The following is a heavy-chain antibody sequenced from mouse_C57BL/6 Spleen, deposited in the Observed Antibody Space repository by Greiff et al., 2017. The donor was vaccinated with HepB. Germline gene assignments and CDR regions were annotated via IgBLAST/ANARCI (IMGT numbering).Heavy chain of an antibody. CDR1: GYSFTGYY. CDR3: ARFTKRGDYYAMDY. Sequence: VQLQQSGPELVKPGASVKISCKASGYSFTGYYMNWVKQSPEKSLEWIGEINPSTGGTTYNQKFKAKATLTVDKSSSTAYMQLKSLTSEDSAVYYCARFTKRGDYYAMDYWGQGTSVTVSS. CDR2: INPSTGGT. D-gene: IGHD1-1*01. J-gene: IGHJ4*01. V-gene: IGHV1-42*01.